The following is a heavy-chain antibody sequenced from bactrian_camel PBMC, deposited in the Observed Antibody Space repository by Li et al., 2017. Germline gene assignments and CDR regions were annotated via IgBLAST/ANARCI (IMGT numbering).Heavy chain of an antibody. CDR2: FTSDGTP. D-gene: IGHD8*01. Sequence: HVQLVESGGGSVQAGESLRLSCTMSGYNRHCMGWFRQTPGKEREGIAAFTSDGTPSYRPSVKGRFTISQDNAANTLYLQMNSLKPEDTAIYYCAADNWAFFSFCRDVTRGPRYWGQGTQVTVS. CDR1: GYNRHC. CDR3: AADNWAFFSFCRDVTRGPRY. V-gene: IGHV3S53*01. J-gene: IGHJ4*01.